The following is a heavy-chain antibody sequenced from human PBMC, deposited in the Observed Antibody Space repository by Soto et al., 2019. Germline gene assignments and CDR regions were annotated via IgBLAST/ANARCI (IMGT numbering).Heavy chain of an antibody. Sequence: PGESLKISCNCSGYIFHNHCIGWVRQMPGKGLEWMGIIYPGGSDIRYNPSFQGQVTISADKSISTTYLQWSSLKASDTAMYYCARQRFFDYWGQGTLVTVSS. CDR2: IYPGGSDI. V-gene: IGHV5-51*01. D-gene: IGHD4-17*01. CDR1: GYIFHNHC. CDR3: ARQRFFDY. J-gene: IGHJ4*02.